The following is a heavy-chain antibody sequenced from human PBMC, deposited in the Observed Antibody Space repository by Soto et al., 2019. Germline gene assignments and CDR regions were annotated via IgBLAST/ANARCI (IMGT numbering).Heavy chain of an antibody. CDR3: ARVFSDSSSFFDP. V-gene: IGHV4-31*03. Sequence: QVQLQESGPGLVKPSQTLSLTCTVSGGSISSGGYYWSWIRQHPGKGLEWIGYIYYSGSTYYNPSRSSRVTISVDTSKNQFSLKLSSVTAADTAVYYCARVFSDSSSFFDPWGQGTLVTVSS. D-gene: IGHD6-13*01. CDR1: GGSISSGGYY. CDR2: IYYSGST. J-gene: IGHJ5*02.